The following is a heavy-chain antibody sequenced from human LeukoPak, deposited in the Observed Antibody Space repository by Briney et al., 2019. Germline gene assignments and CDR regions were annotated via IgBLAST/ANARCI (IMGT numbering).Heavy chain of an antibody. D-gene: IGHD3-9*01. CDR1: GGSFSGYY. CDR2: INHSGST. CDR3: ARGAPFDWLFSFDY. J-gene: IGHJ4*02. V-gene: IGHV4-34*01. Sequence: SETLSLTCAVYGGSFSGYYWSWIRQPPGKGLEWIGEINHSGSTNYNPSLKSRVTISVDTSKNQFSLKLSSVTAADTAVYYCARGAPFDWLFSFDYWGQGTLVTVSS.